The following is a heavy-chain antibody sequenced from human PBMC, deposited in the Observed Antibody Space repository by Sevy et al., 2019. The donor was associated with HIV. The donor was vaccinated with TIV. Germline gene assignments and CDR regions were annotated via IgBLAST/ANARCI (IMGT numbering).Heavy chain of an antibody. CDR1: GVTFNSAW. CDR3: TNIDFYDDSSGQRYYFDY. D-gene: IGHD3-22*01. J-gene: IGHJ4*02. Sequence: GGSLRLSCAASGVTFNSAWMSWVRQAPGKGLEWVGRFKSNTDGVTTDYAAAVEGRFTISRDDSKNTLYLQMNSLKTEDTAVYYGTNIDFYDDSSGQRYYFDYWGQGTLVTVSS. CDR2: FKSNTDGVTT. V-gene: IGHV3-15*01.